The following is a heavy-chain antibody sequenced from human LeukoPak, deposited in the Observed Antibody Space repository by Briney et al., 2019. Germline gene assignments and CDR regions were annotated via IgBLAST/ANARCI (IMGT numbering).Heavy chain of an antibody. Sequence: GGSLRLSCAASGFTFSDYYMSWFRQAPGAGLEWLSYINLNNGTMYYADSVRGRFAIFRDNTKNSLYLQMNSLRGEDTAVYYCVRAYSRGYSDDFDFWGQGTLVTVSS. D-gene: IGHD3-22*01. CDR2: INLNNGTM. CDR3: VRAYSRGYSDDFDF. CDR1: GFTFSDYY. J-gene: IGHJ4*02. V-gene: IGHV3-11*01.